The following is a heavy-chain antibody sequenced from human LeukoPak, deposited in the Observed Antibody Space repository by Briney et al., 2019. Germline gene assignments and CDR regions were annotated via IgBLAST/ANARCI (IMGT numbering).Heavy chain of an antibody. CDR1: GGSISSYY. J-gene: IGHJ3*02. Sequence: PSETLSLTCSVSGGSISSYYWSWIRQPAGKGLEWIGRIYSGGTTNYNPALKSRATMSVDTSKNQFSLNLSSVTAADTAVYYCARGSYYDILTGYSVANAFDIWGQGTMVTVSS. CDR3: ARGSYYDILTGYSVANAFDI. CDR2: IYSGGTT. D-gene: IGHD3-9*01. V-gene: IGHV4-4*07.